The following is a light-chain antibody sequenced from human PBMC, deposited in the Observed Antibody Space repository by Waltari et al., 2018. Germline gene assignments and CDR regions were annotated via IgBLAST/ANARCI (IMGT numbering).Light chain of an antibody. V-gene: IGKV2-30*01. Sequence: DVVMTQSPLSLPVTLGQPASISCKSIQSLVYRDGNTHLNWFEQRPGQSPRRLIYKVSNRDSGVPDRFSGSGSGTDFTLKISRVEAEDVGVYYCMQGTHWPYTFGQGTKLDIK. CDR3: MQGTHWPYT. J-gene: IGKJ2*01. CDR1: QSLVYRDGNTH. CDR2: KVS.